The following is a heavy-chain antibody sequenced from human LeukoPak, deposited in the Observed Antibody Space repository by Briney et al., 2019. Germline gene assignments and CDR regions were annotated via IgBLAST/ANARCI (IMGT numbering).Heavy chain of an antibody. CDR1: GFTHSTYD. Sequence: GGSLRLSCAASGFTHSTYDMHWVRQPPGKGLEWVSGIDIPGNTYYPDSVKGRFTMSRESAKNSLYLQMNSLRAGDTAVYYCARAVAGTHWFDPWGQGTLVTVSS. J-gene: IGHJ5*02. D-gene: IGHD6-19*01. CDR3: ARAVAGTHWFDP. CDR2: IDIPGNT. V-gene: IGHV3-13*01.